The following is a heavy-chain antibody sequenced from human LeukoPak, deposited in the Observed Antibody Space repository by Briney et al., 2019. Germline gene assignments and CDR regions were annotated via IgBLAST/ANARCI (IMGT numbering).Heavy chain of an antibody. CDR3: ARATGYYNVY. J-gene: IGHJ4*02. V-gene: IGHV4-61*02. D-gene: IGHD3-9*01. CDR2: IYTSGST. CDR1: GGSISSGSYY. Sequence: PSQTLSLTCTVSGGSISSGSYYWSWIRQPAGKGLEWIGRIYTSGSTNYNPSLKSRVTISVDTSKNQFSLELSSVTAADTAVYYCARATGYYNVYWGQGTLVTVSS.